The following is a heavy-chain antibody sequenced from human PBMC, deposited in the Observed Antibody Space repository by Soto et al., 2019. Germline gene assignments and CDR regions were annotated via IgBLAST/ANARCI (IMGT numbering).Heavy chain of an antibody. V-gene: IGHV1-3*01. CDR2: INAGNGNT. CDR1: GYTFTSYA. J-gene: IGHJ4*02. Sequence: ASVKVSCKASGYTFTSYAMHCVRQAPGQMLEWMGWINAGNGNTKYSQKFQGRVTITRDTSASTAYMELSSLRSEDTAVYYCARGSYSGSAGAPHWGQGTLVTVSS. D-gene: IGHD5-12*01. CDR3: ARGSYSGSAGAPH.